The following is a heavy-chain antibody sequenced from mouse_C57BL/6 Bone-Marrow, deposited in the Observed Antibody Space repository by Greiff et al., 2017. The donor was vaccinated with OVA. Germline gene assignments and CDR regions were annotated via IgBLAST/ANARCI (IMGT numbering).Heavy chain of an antibody. V-gene: IGHV1-81*01. J-gene: IGHJ1*03. CDR3: ANYYSKRYFDV. CDR2: IYPRSGNT. Sequence: VKLMESGAELARPGASVKLSCKASGYTFTSYGISWVKQRTGQGLEWIGEIYPRSGNTYYNEKFKGKATLTADKSSSTAYMELRSLTSEDSAVYFCANYYSKRYFDVWGTGTTVTVSS. CDR1: GYTFTSYG. D-gene: IGHD2-5*01.